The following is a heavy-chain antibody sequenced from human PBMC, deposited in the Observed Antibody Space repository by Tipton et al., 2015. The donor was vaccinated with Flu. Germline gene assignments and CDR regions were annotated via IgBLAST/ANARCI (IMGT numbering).Heavy chain of an antibody. V-gene: IGHV3-20*01. CDR3: ARRVRGVVAFDI. Sequence: GSLRLSCAASGFTFDDYGMSWVRQAPGKGLEWVSGINWNGGSTGYADSVKGRFTISRDNAKNSLYLQMNSLRAEDTALYHCARRVRGVVAFDIWGQGTMVTVSS. J-gene: IGHJ3*02. CDR2: INWNGGST. D-gene: IGHD3-10*01. CDR1: GFTFDDYG.